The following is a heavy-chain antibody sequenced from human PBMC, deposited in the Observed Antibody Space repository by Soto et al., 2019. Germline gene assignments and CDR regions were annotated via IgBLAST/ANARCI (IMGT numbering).Heavy chain of an antibody. Sequence: ASVKVFYKASGYPFTGYYMHLVRQAPGQGLEWMGWINPNSGGTNYAQKFQGWVTMTRDTSIRTAYMELSRLRSDDTAVYYCARSRAYGMDVWGQGTPVTVSS. V-gene: IGHV1-2*04. CDR1: GYPFTGYY. J-gene: IGHJ6*01. CDR3: ARSRAYGMDV. CDR2: INPNSGGT.